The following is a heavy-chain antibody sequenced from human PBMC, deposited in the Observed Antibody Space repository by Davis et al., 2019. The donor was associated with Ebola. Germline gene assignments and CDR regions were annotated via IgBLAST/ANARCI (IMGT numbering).Heavy chain of an antibody. CDR3: ARGQPCGGSCYSFLDS. Sequence: GESLKISCAPSGFTVSSNYMSWVRQAPGKGLEWVSVIYNGGYTSYADSVKGRFTISRDNSKNTLYLQMNSLRAEDTAVYYCARGQPCGGSCYSFLDSWGQGTLVTVSS. D-gene: IGHD2-15*01. J-gene: IGHJ4*02. CDR2: IYNGGYT. CDR1: GFTVSSNY. V-gene: IGHV3-53*01.